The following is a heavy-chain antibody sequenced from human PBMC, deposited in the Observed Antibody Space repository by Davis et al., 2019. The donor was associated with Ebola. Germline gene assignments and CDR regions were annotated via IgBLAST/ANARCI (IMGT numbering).Heavy chain of an antibody. Sequence: PGGSLRLSCAASGFTFSSFAMHWVRQAPGKGLEWMAVIWYDGSKRYYADAVKGRFTISRDNSKNTLYLQMNSLRAEDTAVYYCAKSGLSFGVVKYHYGMDVWGKGTTVTVSS. CDR3: AKSGLSFGVVKYHYGMDV. J-gene: IGHJ6*04. CDR2: IWYDGSKR. D-gene: IGHD3-3*01. V-gene: IGHV3-30*02. CDR1: GFTFSSFA.